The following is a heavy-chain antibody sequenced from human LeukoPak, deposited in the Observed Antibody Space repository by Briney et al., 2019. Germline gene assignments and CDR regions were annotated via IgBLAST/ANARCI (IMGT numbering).Heavy chain of an antibody. V-gene: IGHV1-69*13. Sequence: ASVKVSCKASGGTFSSYAISWVRQASGQGLEWMGGIIPIFGTANYAQKLQGRVTITADESTSTAYMELSSLRSEDTAVYYCAREGAMATILFDYWGQGTLVTVSS. CDR3: AREGAMATILFDY. J-gene: IGHJ4*02. D-gene: IGHD5-24*01. CDR2: IIPIFGTA. CDR1: GGTFSSYA.